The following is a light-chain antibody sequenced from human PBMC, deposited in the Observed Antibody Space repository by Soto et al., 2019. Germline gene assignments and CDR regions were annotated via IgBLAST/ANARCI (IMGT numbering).Light chain of an antibody. V-gene: IGKV3-20*01. CDR2: GAS. Sequence: EIVMTQSPATLSVSPGERATLSCRASQSVSSNLAWYQQKPGQVPRLLIYGASSRATGIPDRFSGSGSGTDFTLTISRLEPEDVAVYYCQHSGNSHGTFGQGTKVDIK. CDR1: QSVSSN. CDR3: QHSGNSHGT. J-gene: IGKJ1*01.